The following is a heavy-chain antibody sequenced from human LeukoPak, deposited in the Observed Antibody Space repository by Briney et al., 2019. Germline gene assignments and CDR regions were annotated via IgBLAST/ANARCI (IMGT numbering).Heavy chain of an antibody. Sequence: GGSLRLSCAASGFTFSTYGMHWVRQAPGKGLEWVAFIGHDATKIYYADSVQGRFTISRDNTKNTLYLEMNSLSGEDTALYYCAKDHVTWGNRYFDHWGQGTLGTVSS. D-gene: IGHD3-16*01. CDR1: GFTFSTYG. CDR3: AKDHVTWGNRYFDH. J-gene: IGHJ4*02. V-gene: IGHV3-30*02. CDR2: IGHDATKI.